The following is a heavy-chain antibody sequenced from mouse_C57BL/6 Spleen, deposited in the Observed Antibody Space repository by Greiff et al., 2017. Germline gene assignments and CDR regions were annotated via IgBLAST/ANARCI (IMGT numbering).Heavy chain of an antibody. CDR1: GYSFTGYY. Sequence: VQLQQSGPELVKPGASVKISCKASGYSFTGYYMNWVKQSPEKSLEWIGEINPSTGGTTYNQKFKAKATLTVDKSSSTAYMQLKSLTSEDSAVYYCARSVYYGLDYWGQGTTLTVSS. D-gene: IGHD1-1*01. CDR2: INPSTGGT. J-gene: IGHJ2*01. CDR3: ARSVYYGLDY. V-gene: IGHV1-42*01.